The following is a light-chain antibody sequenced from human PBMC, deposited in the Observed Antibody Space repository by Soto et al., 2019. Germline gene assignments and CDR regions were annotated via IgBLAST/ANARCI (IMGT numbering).Light chain of an antibody. CDR1: QSVSSN. J-gene: IGKJ1*01. V-gene: IGKV3D-15*01. CDR3: QQYNSYWGT. CDR2: GAS. Sequence: EIVMTQSPATLSVSPGERATLSCGASQSVSSNLAWYQQKPGQAPRLLIYGASNRATGIPDRFSGSGSGTDFTLTISSLQPDDFATYYCQQYNSYWGTFGQGTKVDIK.